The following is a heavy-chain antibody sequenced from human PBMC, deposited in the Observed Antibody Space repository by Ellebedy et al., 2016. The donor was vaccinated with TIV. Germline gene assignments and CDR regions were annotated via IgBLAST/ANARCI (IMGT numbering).Heavy chain of an antibody. CDR2: IYYSGTT. Sequence: SETLSLTCTVSGGSISSSSYYWGWIRQPPGKGLEWIGSIYYSGTTYYNPSLKSRVTISVDTSKNQFSLKLSSATAADTAVYYCARHEGGVAVFDYWGQGTLVTVSS. V-gene: IGHV4-39*01. J-gene: IGHJ4*02. D-gene: IGHD3-16*01. CDR3: ARHEGGVAVFDY. CDR1: GGSISSSSYY.